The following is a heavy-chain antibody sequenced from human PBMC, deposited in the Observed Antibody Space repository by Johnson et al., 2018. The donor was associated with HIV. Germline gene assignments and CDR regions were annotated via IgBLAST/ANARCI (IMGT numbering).Heavy chain of an antibody. Sequence: QVQLVESGGGVVQPGGSLRLSCAASGFTFSSYGMHWVRQAPGKGLEWVSGISWNSGSIGYADSVKGRFTISRDNSKNTLFLQMNSLRAEDTAVYYCAKDMGVDTARNPWAFDIWGQGTMVTVSS. D-gene: IGHD5-18*01. J-gene: IGHJ3*02. CDR3: AKDMGVDTARNPWAFDI. V-gene: IGHV3-NL1*01. CDR2: ISWNSGSI. CDR1: GFTFSSYG.